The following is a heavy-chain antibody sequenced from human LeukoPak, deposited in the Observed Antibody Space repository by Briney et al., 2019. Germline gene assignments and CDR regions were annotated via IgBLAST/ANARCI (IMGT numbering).Heavy chain of an antibody. CDR2: ISAYNGNT. J-gene: IGHJ4*02. CDR3: AREKTYYYDSSGYSLDFDY. V-gene: IGHV1-18*01. CDR1: GYTFTSYG. Sequence: ASVKVSCKASGYTFTSYGISWVRQAPGQGLEWMGWISAYNGNTNYAQKLQGRVTMTTDTSTSTAYMELRSLRSDDTAVYYCAREKTYYYDSSGYSLDFDYWGQGTLVTVSS. D-gene: IGHD3-22*01.